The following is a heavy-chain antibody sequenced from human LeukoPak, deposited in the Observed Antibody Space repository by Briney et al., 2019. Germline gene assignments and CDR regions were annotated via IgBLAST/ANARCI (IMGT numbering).Heavy chain of an antibody. J-gene: IGHJ3*02. Sequence: GGSLRLSCAASGFTFSSYDMHWVRQATGKGLEWVSAIGTAGDTYYPGSVKGRFTISRDNAENSLFLQMNSLRAEDTALYYCTREHYYYDTTGYRSDAFDIWGQGTMVTVSS. D-gene: IGHD3-22*01. CDR1: GFTFSSYD. V-gene: IGHV3-13*01. CDR2: IGTAGDT. CDR3: TREHYYYDTTGYRSDAFDI.